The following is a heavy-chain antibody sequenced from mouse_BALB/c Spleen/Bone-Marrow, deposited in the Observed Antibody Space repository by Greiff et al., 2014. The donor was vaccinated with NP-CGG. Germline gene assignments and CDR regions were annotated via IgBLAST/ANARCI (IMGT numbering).Heavy chain of an antibody. V-gene: IGHV14-3*02. Sequence: DVHLVESGAELVKPGASVRLSCTASGFNIKDTYMHWVKQRPEQGLEWIGRIDPANGNTKYDPKFQGKATITTDTSSNTAYLQLSSLTSEDTAVYYCARRGLLWYTWFAYWGQGTLVTVSA. CDR1: GFNIKDTY. CDR2: IDPANGNT. CDR3: ARRGLLWYTWFAY. J-gene: IGHJ3*01. D-gene: IGHD2-1*01.